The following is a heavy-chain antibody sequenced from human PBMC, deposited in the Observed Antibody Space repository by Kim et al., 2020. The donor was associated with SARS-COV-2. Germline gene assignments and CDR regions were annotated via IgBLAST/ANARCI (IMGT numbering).Heavy chain of an antibody. CDR2: IQEDGSGT. J-gene: IGHJ4*01. CDR3: MRCPGTY. CDR1: GFIIRTYA. D-gene: IGHD3-10*02. Sequence: GGSLRLSCVASGFIIRTYAMSWVRQPPGKGLEWVANIQEDGSGTHYADSVKGRFTISRDNSKNSLYLQLNSLRAEDTAVYYCMRCPGTYWG. V-gene: IGHV3-7*01.